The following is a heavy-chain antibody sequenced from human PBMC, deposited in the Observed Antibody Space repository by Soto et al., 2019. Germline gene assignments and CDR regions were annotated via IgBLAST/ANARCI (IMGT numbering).Heavy chain of an antibody. V-gene: IGHV3-23*01. D-gene: IGHD4-17*01. CDR1: GFTFSSYA. CDR2: ISGSGYAT. Sequence: EVQLLESGGGLVQPGGSLRLSCAASGFTFSSYAMSWVRQAPGKGLEWVSGISGSGYATYYADSVKGRFTISRDNSKNTLYLQMNSLRAEDTAVFYCAKVKGFNGDYTYDWFDPWGQGTLVTVSS. J-gene: IGHJ5*02. CDR3: AKVKGFNGDYTYDWFDP.